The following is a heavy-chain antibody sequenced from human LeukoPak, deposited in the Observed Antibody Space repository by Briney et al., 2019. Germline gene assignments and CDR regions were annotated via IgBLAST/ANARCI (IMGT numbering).Heavy chain of an antibody. J-gene: IGHJ5*02. D-gene: IGHD4-17*01. CDR1: GGSISSGSYY. Sequence: SETLSLTCTVSGGSISSGSYYWRWIRQPAGKGLEWIGRIYTSGSTNYNPSLKSRVTISVDTSKNQFSLKLSSVTAADTAVYYCARGPNDYGDYDRFDPWGQGTLVTVSS. V-gene: IGHV4-61*02. CDR2: IYTSGST. CDR3: ARGPNDYGDYDRFDP.